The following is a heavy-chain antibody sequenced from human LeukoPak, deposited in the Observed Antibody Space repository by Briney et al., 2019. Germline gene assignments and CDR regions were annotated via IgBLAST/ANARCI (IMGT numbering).Heavy chain of an antibody. Sequence: PGRSLRLSCAASGFTFSSYAMHWVRQAPGKGLEWVAVISYDGSNKYYADSVKGRFTISRDNSKNTLYLQMNSLRAEDTAVYYCARVSLEYYYGSGSYYTDYWGQGTLVTVSS. CDR1: GFTFSSYA. CDR3: ARVSLEYYYGSGSYYTDY. D-gene: IGHD3-10*01. J-gene: IGHJ4*02. V-gene: IGHV3-30*14. CDR2: ISYDGSNK.